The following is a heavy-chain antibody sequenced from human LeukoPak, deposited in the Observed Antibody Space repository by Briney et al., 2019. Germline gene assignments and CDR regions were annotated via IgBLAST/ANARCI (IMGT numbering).Heavy chain of an antibody. CDR1: GFTFSSYW. CDR3: AKAVMVALAELGY. D-gene: IGHD3-22*01. V-gene: IGHV3-74*01. J-gene: IGHJ4*02. CDR2: VNNDGSST. Sequence: GGSLRLSCAGSGFTFSSYWMHWVRQAPGKGLVWVSRVNNDGSSTNYADSAKGRFTISRDNSKNTLYLQMNSLRTEDTAVYYCAKAVMVALAELGYWGQGTLVTVSS.